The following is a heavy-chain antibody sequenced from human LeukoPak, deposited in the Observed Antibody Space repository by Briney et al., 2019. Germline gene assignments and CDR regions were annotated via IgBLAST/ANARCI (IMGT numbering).Heavy chain of an antibody. V-gene: IGHV3-21*01. Sequence: GGSLRLSCAASGFTFSDYSMNWVRQAPGKGLEWVSSIYTSSSYIFYADSVKGRFTISRDNAKNSLYLQMNSLRAEDTAVYYCARDPYSGSYYQGYYDYWAWERWSPSPQ. D-gene: IGHD1-26*01. CDR1: GFTFSDYS. CDR2: IYTSSSYI. CDR3: ARDPYSGSYYQGYYDY. J-gene: IGHJ4*02.